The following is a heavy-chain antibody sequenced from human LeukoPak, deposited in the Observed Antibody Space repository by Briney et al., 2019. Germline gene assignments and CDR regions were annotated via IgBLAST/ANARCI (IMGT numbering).Heavy chain of an antibody. CDR3: AKDRASGYSYAVT. Sequence: PGRSLRLSCAASGFTFSSYGMHWVRQAPGKGLEWVAVISYDGSNKYYADSVKGRFTISRDNSKNTLYLQMNSLRAEDTAVYYCAKDRASGYSYAVTWGQGTLVTVSS. CDR2: ISYDGSNK. CDR1: GFTFSSYG. D-gene: IGHD5-18*01. J-gene: IGHJ4*02. V-gene: IGHV3-30*18.